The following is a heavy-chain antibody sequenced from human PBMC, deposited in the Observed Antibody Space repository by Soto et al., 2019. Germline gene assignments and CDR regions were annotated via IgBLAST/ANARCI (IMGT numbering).Heavy chain of an antibody. D-gene: IGHD3-16*01. CDR1: GYTFTGYY. Sequence: ASVKVSCKASGYTFTGYYMHWVRQAPGQGLEWMGWINPNSGGTNYAQKFQGRVTMTRDTSISTAYMELSRLRSDDTAVYYCARAGIMITFGGPINYYGMDVWGQGTTVTVSS. J-gene: IGHJ6*02. CDR3: ARAGIMITFGGPINYYGMDV. CDR2: INPNSGGT. V-gene: IGHV1-2*02.